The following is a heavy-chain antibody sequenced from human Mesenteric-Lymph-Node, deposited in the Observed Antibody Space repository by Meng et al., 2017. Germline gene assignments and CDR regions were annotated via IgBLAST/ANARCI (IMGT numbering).Heavy chain of an antibody. Sequence: HLQXXAPRLFKPSXXLSVTSTVXXXPISSYNCGWIRKPAGKGLEWIGEMYHRGNTNYNPSLKSRVTISVDKSKNQFSLKLSSVTAADTAVYYCVSTSWYRVNYWGQGTLVTVSS. CDR1: XXPISSYN. CDR2: MYHRGNT. D-gene: IGHD6-13*01. J-gene: IGHJ4*02. V-gene: IGHV4-59*07. CDR3: VSTSWYRVNY.